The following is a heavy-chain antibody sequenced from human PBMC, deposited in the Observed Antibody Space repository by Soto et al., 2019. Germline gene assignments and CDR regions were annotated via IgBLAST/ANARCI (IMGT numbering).Heavy chain of an antibody. CDR2: IIPICGTA. D-gene: IGHD3-10*01. J-gene: IGHJ5*02. Sequence: QVQLVQSGAEVKKPGSSVKVSCKASGGTFSSYAISWVRQAPGQGLEWMGGIIPICGTANYAQKFQGRVTITADKSTSTAYMELSSLRSEDTAVYYCATRRNFGYYYGSGSYPNWFDPWGQGTLVTVSS. CDR1: GGTFSSYA. V-gene: IGHV1-69*06. CDR3: ATRRNFGYYYGSGSYPNWFDP.